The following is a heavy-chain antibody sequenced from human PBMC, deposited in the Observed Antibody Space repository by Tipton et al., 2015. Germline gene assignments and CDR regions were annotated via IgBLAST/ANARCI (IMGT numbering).Heavy chain of an antibody. CDR3: ARVGVPLPSENAFDI. J-gene: IGHJ3*02. D-gene: IGHD2-2*01. CDR1: GDSVSSNSGV. CDR2: TYYRSKWYD. V-gene: IGHV6-1*01. Sequence: VKPSQTLSLTCAISGDSVSSNSGVWNWIRQSPPRGLEWLGRTYYRSKWYDDYAVSVKSRITINPDTSKNQFPLHLNSVTPEDTAVYYCARVGVPLPSENAFDIWGQGTMVTVSS.